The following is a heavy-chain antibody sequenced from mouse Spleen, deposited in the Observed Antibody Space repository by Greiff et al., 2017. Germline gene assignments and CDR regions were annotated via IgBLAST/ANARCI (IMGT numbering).Heavy chain of an antibody. D-gene: IGHD3-2*01. Sequence: VKLQQPGAELVMPGASVKLSCKASGYTFTSYWMHWVKQRPGQGLEWIGEIDPSDSYTNYNQKFKGKATLTVDKSSSTAYMQLSSLTSEDSAVYYCARRGGDSFYAMDYWGQGTSVTVSS. CDR2: IDPSDSYT. CDR3: ARRGGDSFYAMDY. J-gene: IGHJ4*01. CDR1: GYTFTSYW. V-gene: IGHV1-69*01.